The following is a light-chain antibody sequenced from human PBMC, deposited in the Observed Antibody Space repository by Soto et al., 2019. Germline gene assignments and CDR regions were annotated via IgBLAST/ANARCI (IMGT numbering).Light chain of an antibody. V-gene: IGKV1-5*01. Sequence: DIQMTQSPSTLSASVGDRVTITCRASQSISSWLAWYQQKPGKAPKLLIYDASSMESGVPSRFSGSGSGTEFTLTLISRQPDDFATYYCQQYNSYWTFGQGTKVEIK. CDR2: DAS. CDR3: QQYNSYWT. J-gene: IGKJ1*01. CDR1: QSISSW.